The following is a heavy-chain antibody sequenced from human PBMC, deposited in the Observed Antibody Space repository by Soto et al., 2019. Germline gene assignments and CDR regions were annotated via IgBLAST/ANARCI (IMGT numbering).Heavy chain of an antibody. Sequence: QVQLVQSGAEVKKPGASVMVSCKASGYTFTGYYMHWVRQAPGQGLEWMGWINPNSGGTNYAQKFQGWVTMTRDTSISTAYMEVSRLRSDDTAVYYCARGCSTTSCYSLFGMDVWVQGTTVTVSS. J-gene: IGHJ6*02. D-gene: IGHD2-2*01. CDR3: ARGCSTTSCYSLFGMDV. CDR1: GYTFTGYY. CDR2: INPNSGGT. V-gene: IGHV1-2*04.